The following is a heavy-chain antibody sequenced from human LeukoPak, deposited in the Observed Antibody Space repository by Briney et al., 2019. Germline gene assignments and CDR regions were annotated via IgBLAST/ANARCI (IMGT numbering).Heavy chain of an antibody. V-gene: IGHV1-46*01. CDR2: INPSGGST. CDR1: GYTFTSYY. Sequence: ASVKVSCKASGYTFTSYYMHWVRQAPGQGLEWMGIINPSGGSTSYAQKFQGRVTMTRDTSTSTVYMELSSLRSEDTAVYYCARVGRGQQPGIAAAGYPDYWGQGTLVTVSS. J-gene: IGHJ4*02. D-gene: IGHD6-13*01. CDR3: ARVGRGQQPGIAAAGYPDY.